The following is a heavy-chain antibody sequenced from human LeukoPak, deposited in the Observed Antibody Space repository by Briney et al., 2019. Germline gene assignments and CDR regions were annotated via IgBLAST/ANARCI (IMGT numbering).Heavy chain of an antibody. CDR2: INGYGSST. Sequence: SGGSLGLSCAASGFTFISYWMHWVRQAPGKGLVWVSRINGYGSSTDFADSVKGRFTISRDNAKNTLYLQMNSLRAEDTAVYYCARDAPGNTALDYWGQGTLVTVSS. CDR3: ARDAPGNTALDY. J-gene: IGHJ4*02. CDR1: GFTFISYW. V-gene: IGHV3-74*01. D-gene: IGHD5-18*01.